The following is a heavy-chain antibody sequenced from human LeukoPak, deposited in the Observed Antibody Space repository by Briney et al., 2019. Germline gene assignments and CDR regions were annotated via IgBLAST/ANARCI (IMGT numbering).Heavy chain of an antibody. Sequence: PSETLSLTCTVSGYSISSGYYWGWIRQPPGKGLEWIGSIYHSGSTYYNPSLKSRVSTSVDTSKNQFSLKLSSVTAADTAVYYCARHFGPNYYDSSGYYTDAFDIWGQGTMVTVSS. CDR1: GYSISSGYY. CDR2: IYHSGST. CDR3: ARHFGPNYYDSSGYYTDAFDI. J-gene: IGHJ3*02. V-gene: IGHV4-38-2*02. D-gene: IGHD3-22*01.